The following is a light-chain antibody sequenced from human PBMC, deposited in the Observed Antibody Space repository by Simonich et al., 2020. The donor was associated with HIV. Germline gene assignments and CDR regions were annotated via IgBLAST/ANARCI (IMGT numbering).Light chain of an antibody. V-gene: IGKV1-5*03. CDR1: QSISTW. CDR3: QQYNVYHS. CDR2: KAS. J-gene: IGKJ2*01. Sequence: DIQMTQSPSPLSASVGNRVTITCRASQSISTWLAWYQQKPGKAPKLLVYKASTLETGVPSRFSGSGSGTEFTRTISSLQPDDFATYYCQQYNVYHSFGQGTKLEIK.